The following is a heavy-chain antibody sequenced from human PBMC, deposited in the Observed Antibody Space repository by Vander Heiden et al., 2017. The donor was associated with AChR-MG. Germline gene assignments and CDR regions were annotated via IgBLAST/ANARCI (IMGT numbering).Heavy chain of an antibody. D-gene: IGHD3-22*01. CDR3: ARGVRYYYDSSGYYYKY. CDR1: GYTFTSYY. CDR2: INPSCGST. V-gene: IGHV1-46*03. Sequence: QVQLVQSGAEVKKPGASVKVSCKASGYTFTSYYMHWVRQAPGQGLEWMGIINPSCGSTSYAQKFQGRVTMTRDTSTSTVYMELSSLRSEDTAVYYCARGVRYYYDSSGYYYKYWGQGTLVTVSS. J-gene: IGHJ4*02.